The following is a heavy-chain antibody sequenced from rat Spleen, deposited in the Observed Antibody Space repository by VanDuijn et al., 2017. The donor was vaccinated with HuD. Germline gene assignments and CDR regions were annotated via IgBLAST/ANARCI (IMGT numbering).Heavy chain of an antibody. D-gene: IGHD1-9*01. CDR3: ATSRMGITR. V-gene: IGHV5-7*01. CDR2: INYDGRGT. Sequence: EVQLVESGGGLVQPGRSLKLSCVASGFTFSDYNMAWVRQAPKKGLDWVATINYDGRGTYYRGSVTGRFTISRDNAKSTLYLQMNSLRSEDTATYYCATSRMGITRWGQGVMVTVSS. J-gene: IGHJ2*01. CDR1: GFTFSDYN.